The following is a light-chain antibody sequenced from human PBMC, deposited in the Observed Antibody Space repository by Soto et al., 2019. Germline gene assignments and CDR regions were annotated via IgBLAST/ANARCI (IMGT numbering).Light chain of an antibody. Sequence: QSALTQPASVSGSPGQSITISCTGTSSDVGAYNYVSSYQQHPGKAPKLMIYEVSNRPSGVSDRFSGSRSGNTASLTISGLQAEDESDYYCSSYTSSSTGVFGGGTKVTVL. CDR3: SSYTSSSTGV. V-gene: IGLV2-14*01. J-gene: IGLJ3*02. CDR1: SSDVGAYNY. CDR2: EVS.